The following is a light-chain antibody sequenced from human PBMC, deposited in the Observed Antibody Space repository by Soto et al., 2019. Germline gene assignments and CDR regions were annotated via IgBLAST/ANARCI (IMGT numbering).Light chain of an antibody. CDR3: QQSYSTPRT. J-gene: IGKJ1*01. V-gene: IGKV1-39*01. CDR1: QSISSY. CDR2: AAS. Sequence: DIQMTQSPSSLSASVGDRVTITCRASQSISSYLNWYQQKPGKAPKLLIYAASILQSGAPSRFSGSGSGTDFTLTISSLQPEDFATYYCQQSYSTPRTFGQGTKVEIK.